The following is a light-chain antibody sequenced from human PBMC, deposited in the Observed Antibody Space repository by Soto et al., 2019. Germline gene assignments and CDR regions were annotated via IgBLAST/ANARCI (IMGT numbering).Light chain of an antibody. Sequence: QSVLPQPASVSGSPGQSITISCTGISSDVGGYNYVSWYQLHPGKAPKLIIYEVSHRPSGASNHFSGYKSGNTASLTISGLQAEDEADYYCSSYTSTSTPCVFGTGTKVTVL. J-gene: IGLJ1*01. CDR2: EVS. CDR1: SSDVGGYNY. CDR3: SSYTSTSTPCV. V-gene: IGLV2-14*01.